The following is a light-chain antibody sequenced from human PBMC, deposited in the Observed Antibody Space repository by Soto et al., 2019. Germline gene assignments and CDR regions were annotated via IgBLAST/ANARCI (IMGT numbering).Light chain of an antibody. CDR3: SSYTSTGTPV. J-gene: IGLJ1*01. Sequence: QSVLTQPASVSGSLGQSITMSCTGTSTDVGGYNFVSWYQQHPDKAPKLLIYEVTNRPSGVSNRSSGSKSGNTASLTISGLQAEDEADYYCSSYTSTGTPVFGTGTKVNV. CDR2: EVT. V-gene: IGLV2-14*01. CDR1: STDVGGYNF.